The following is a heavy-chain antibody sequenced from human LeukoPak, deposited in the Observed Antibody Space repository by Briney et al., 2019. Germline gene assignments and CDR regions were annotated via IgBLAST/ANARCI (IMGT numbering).Heavy chain of an antibody. CDR3: AKDNGPTLWDYFVY. CDR1: GFTFDDYA. J-gene: IGHJ4*02. D-gene: IGHD4-17*01. CDR2: ISWNSGSI. V-gene: IGHV3-9*01. Sequence: PGRSLRLSCAASGFTFDDYAMHWVRQAPGKGLEWASGISWNSGSIGYADSVKGRFTISRDNAKNSLYLQMNSLRAEDTALYYCAKDNGPTLWDYFVYWGQGTLVTVSS.